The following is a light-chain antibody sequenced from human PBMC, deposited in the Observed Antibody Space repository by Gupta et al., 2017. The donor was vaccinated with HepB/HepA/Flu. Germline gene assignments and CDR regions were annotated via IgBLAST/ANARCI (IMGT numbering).Light chain of an antibody. Sequence: DFVLTQSPDFLAVSLGVRATISRKSSQRVLFSSNNKHYLAWFQQKPGQPPKLLIHWASTRESVVPDRCSGSGSGTDFALTISSLQAEYVAVYYCQQYSCTPRTFGQGTKVEIK. V-gene: IGKV4-1*01. CDR1: QRVLFSSNNKHY. J-gene: IGKJ1*01. CDR3: QQYSCTPRT. CDR2: WAS.